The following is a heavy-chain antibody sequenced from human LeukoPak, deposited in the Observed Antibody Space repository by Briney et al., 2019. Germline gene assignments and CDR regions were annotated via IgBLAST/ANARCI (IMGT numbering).Heavy chain of an antibody. CDR2: IKSKTDGGTT. V-gene: IGHV3-15*01. CDR3: TTDLNTMVRGVIIRGRWNYMDV. D-gene: IGHD3-10*01. J-gene: IGHJ6*03. Sequence: PGGSLRLSCAASGFTFNNAWMSWVRQAPGKGLEWVGRIKSKTDGGTTDYAAPVKGRFTVSRDDSKNTLYLQMNSLKTEDTAVYYCTTDLNTMVRGVIIRGRWNYMDVWGKGTTVTISS. CDR1: GFTFNNAW.